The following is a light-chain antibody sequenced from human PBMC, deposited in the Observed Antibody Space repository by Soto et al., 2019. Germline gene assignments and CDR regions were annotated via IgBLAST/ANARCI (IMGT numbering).Light chain of an antibody. Sequence: DMQMTQYPSTLSASVGDRVTITCRASQSISRYLNWYQQKPGKAPNLLIYVASSLQSEVPSRFSGSGSGTDFTLTITSLQHEDFATYYCQQSYGTTITFGQGTRLEIK. CDR3: QQSYGTTIT. J-gene: IGKJ5*01. V-gene: IGKV1-39*01. CDR2: VAS. CDR1: QSISRY.